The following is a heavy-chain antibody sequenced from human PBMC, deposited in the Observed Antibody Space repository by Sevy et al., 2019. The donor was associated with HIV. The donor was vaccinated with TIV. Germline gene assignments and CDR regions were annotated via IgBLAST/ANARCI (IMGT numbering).Heavy chain of an antibody. J-gene: IGHJ4*01. Sequence: ASVKVSCETSGYRFTDYYIHWVRQAPGQGLEWMGWINPNSDVTKSAKKFQDRVIMTKDTSIRTVYMELRGLTFDDSGVYYCARDQEFCSTTTCYSGLDYWGHGSLVTVSS. CDR1: GYRFTDYY. D-gene: IGHD2-2*02. CDR2: INPNSDVT. V-gene: IGHV1-2*02. CDR3: ARDQEFCSTTTCYSGLDY.